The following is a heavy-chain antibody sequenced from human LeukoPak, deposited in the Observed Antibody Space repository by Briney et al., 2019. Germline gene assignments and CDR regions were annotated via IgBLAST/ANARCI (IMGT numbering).Heavy chain of an antibody. CDR2: IYTSGST. CDR3: ARSVAAAPYYLDY. D-gene: IGHD6-13*01. Sequence: SETLSLTCPVSGGSTSSDCWTWLRQPAGKGLEWIGRIYTSGSTNYNPSLKSRVTMSVDTSKNQFSLKLNSVTAADTAVYYCARSVAAAPYYLDYWGQVTLVTVSS. V-gene: IGHV4-4*07. J-gene: IGHJ4*02. CDR1: GGSTSSDC.